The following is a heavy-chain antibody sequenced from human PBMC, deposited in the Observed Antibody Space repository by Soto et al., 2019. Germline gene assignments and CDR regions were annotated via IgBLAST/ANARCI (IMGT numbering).Heavy chain of an antibody. J-gene: IGHJ4*02. V-gene: IGHV1-69*13. CDR2: LIAMLGTP. CDR1: VGTCGSHG. CDR3: ARGAMANFDY. Sequence: VKVSCKASVGTCGSHGIAWVRQAPGQGLEWMGGLIAMLGTPTYARKVQGRATITADESLTSSYLELRSLRSEDTAVYFCARGAMANFDYWGQGTVVTVSS. D-gene: IGHD5-18*01.